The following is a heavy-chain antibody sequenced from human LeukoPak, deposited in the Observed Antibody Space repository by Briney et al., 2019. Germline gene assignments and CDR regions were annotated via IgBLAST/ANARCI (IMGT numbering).Heavy chain of an antibody. CDR1: GGTFSGYY. D-gene: IGHD3-9*01. CDR2: IYYSGST. Sequence: KPSETLSLTCAVYGGTFSGYYWGWIRQPPGKGLEWIGSIYYSGSTYYNPSLKSRVTISVDTSKNQFSLKLSSVTAADTAVYYCARDRSNYDILTGYSPHNWFDPWGQGTLVTVSS. CDR3: ARDRSNYDILTGYSPHNWFDP. J-gene: IGHJ5*02. V-gene: IGHV4-34*01.